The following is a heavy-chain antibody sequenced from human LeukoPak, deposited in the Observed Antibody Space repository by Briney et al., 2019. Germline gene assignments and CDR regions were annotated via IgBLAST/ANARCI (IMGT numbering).Heavy chain of an antibody. Sequence: GGSLRLSCAASGFTFSSYAMSWARQAPGKGPQWVSAISGSGGITYYADSVKGRFAISRDNSKNTLYLQMNSLRAEDTAVYYCAKGGYCSGGTCYPMDVWGQGTTVTVSS. D-gene: IGHD2-15*01. CDR1: GFTFSSYA. V-gene: IGHV3-23*01. CDR3: AKGGYCSGGTCYPMDV. CDR2: ISGSGGIT. J-gene: IGHJ6*02.